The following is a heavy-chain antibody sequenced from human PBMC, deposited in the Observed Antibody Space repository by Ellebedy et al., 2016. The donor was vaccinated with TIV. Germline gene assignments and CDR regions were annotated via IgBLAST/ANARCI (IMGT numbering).Heavy chain of an antibody. CDR3: ARVGIVVVINYYFDY. CDR2: IWYDGSNK. D-gene: IGHD3-22*01. J-gene: IGHJ4*02. V-gene: IGHV3-33*01. CDR1: GFTFSSYG. Sequence: GESLKISCAASGFTFSSYGMHWVRQAPGKGLEWVAVIWYDGSNKYYADSVNGRFTIPRDNSKNTLNLQMNSLRAEDTAGYYCARVGIVVVINYYFDYWGQGTLVTVSS.